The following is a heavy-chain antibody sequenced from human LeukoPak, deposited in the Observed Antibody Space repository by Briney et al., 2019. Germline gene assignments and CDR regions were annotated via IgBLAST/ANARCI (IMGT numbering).Heavy chain of an antibody. J-gene: IGHJ6*02. CDR3: AKALRFGDEYYYYYYGMDV. V-gene: IGHV3-30*18. Sequence: EPGRSLRLSCAASGFTFSSYGMHWVRQAPGKGLEWVAVISYDGSNKYYADSVKGRFTISRDNSKNTLYLQMNSLRAEDTAVYYCAKALRFGDEYYYYYYGMDVWAKGPRSPSP. CDR1: GFTFSSYG. D-gene: IGHD3-10*01. CDR2: ISYDGSNK.